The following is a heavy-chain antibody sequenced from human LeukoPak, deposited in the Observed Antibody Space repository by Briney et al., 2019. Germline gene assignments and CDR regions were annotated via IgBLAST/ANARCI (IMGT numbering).Heavy chain of an antibody. Sequence: ASVKVSCKASGYTFTGYYFHWVRQAPGQGLEWMGWINPNTAGTNYAQKFLGGVTLTWDTSISTAYMELTRLASDDTAVYYCATSAGDYRAGHYYYMGVWGKGTSVTVSS. J-gene: IGHJ6*03. CDR2: INPNTAGT. CDR3: ATSAGDYRAGHYYYMGV. D-gene: IGHD4-11*01. V-gene: IGHV1-2*02. CDR1: GYTFTGYY.